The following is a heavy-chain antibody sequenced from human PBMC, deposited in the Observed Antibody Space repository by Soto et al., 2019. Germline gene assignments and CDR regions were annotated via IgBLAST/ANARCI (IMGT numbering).Heavy chain of an antibody. Sequence: PSETLSLTCTVSGGSISSGGYYWSWIRQHPGKGLEWIGYIYYSGSTYYNPSLKSRVTISVDTSKNQFSLKLSSVTAADTAVYYCARGTYRYYYDSSGSVDPWGQGTLVTVSS. CDR2: IYYSGST. CDR3: ARGTYRYYYDSSGSVDP. CDR1: GGSISSGGYY. J-gene: IGHJ5*02. D-gene: IGHD3-22*01. V-gene: IGHV4-31*03.